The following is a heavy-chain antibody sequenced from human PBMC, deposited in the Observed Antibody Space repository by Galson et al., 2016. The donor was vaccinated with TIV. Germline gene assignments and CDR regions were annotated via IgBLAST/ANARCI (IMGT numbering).Heavy chain of an antibody. J-gene: IGHJ1*01. CDR2: ISYDGNNE. Sequence: SLRLSCAASGFTFSSYAMHWVRQAPGKGLEWVAVISYDGNNEYYADSVKGRFTISRDTSKYTLYLQMNSLRPEDTAIYYCAQERSSVITQYFQYWDQGTQVPVS. V-gene: IGHV3-30*04. CDR1: GFTFSSYA. CDR3: AQERSSVITQYFQY. D-gene: IGHD2/OR15-2a*01.